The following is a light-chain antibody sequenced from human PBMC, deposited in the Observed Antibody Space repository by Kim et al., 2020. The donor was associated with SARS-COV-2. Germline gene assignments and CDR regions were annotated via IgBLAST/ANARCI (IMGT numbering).Light chain of an antibody. Sequence: DIQMTQSPSSLSASVGDRVTITCRASQSISTYLNWYQQRPGKAPKLLIYAASSLPSGVPSRFSGSGSGPDFTLTISSLQPEDFATYYCQQGYSTFGQGTKLEI. V-gene: IGKV1-39*01. CDR2: AAS. J-gene: IGKJ2*01. CDR3: QQGYST. CDR1: QSISTY.